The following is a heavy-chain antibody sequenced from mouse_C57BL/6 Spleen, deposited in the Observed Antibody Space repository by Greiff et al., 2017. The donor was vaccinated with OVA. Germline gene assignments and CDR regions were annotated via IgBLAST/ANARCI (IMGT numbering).Heavy chain of an antibody. D-gene: IGHD1-1*01. CDR3: ARPEYYGSTSNDY. Sequence: EVQLVESGGGLVKPGGSLKLSCAASGFTFSDYGMHWVRQAPEKGLEWVAYISSGSSTIYYADTVKGRFTISRDNAKNTLFLQMTSLRSENTAMYYCARPEYYGSTSNDYWGQGTTLTVSS. CDR1: GFTFSDYG. J-gene: IGHJ2*01. CDR2: ISSGSSTI. V-gene: IGHV5-17*01.